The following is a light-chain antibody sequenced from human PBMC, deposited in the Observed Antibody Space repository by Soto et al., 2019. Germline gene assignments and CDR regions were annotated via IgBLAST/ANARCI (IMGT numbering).Light chain of an antibody. CDR1: STDVGGYNY. Sequence: QSALTQPASVSGSPGQSITISCTGTSTDVGGYNYVSWYQQHPGKAPKLMISEVSNRPSGVSNRFSGAKSGNTASLTISGLQAEDEADYYCSSYTSSSTLSVVFGGGTKVTVL. J-gene: IGLJ2*01. CDR2: EVS. CDR3: SSYTSSSTLSVV. V-gene: IGLV2-14*01.